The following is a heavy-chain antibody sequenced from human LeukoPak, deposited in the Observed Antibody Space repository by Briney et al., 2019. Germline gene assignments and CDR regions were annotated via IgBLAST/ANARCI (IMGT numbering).Heavy chain of an antibody. J-gene: IGHJ5*02. Sequence: ASVKVSCKASGYTFTGYYMHWVRQAPGQGLEWMGWINPNSGGTNYAQKFQGRVTMTRDTSISTAYMELSRLRSDDTAVYYCARVTVAGTLWFDPWGQGTLVTVSS. V-gene: IGHV1-2*02. CDR2: INPNSGGT. D-gene: IGHD6-19*01. CDR1: GYTFTGYY. CDR3: ARVTVAGTLWFDP.